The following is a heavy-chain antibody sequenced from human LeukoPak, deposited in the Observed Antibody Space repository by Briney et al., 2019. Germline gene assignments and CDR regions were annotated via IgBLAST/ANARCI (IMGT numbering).Heavy chain of an antibody. CDR2: INPNSGGT. D-gene: IGHD6-19*01. Sequence: ASVKVSCKASGYTFTGYYMHWVRQAPGQGLEWMGWINPNSGGTNYAQKFQGRVTMTRDTSISTAYMELSRLRSDDTAVYYCAREAVAVANEDFDYRGQGTLVTVSS. V-gene: IGHV1-2*02. CDR1: GYTFTGYY. J-gene: IGHJ4*02. CDR3: AREAVAVANEDFDY.